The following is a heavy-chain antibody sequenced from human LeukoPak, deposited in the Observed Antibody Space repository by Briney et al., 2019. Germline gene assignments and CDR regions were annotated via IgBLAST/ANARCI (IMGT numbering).Heavy chain of an antibody. D-gene: IGHD3-10*01. CDR1: GGSISSSNW. CDR3: ARDKSMVRGATGSSWFDP. V-gene: IGHV4-4*02. CDR2: IYHSGST. Sequence: PSETLSLTCAVSGGSISSSNWWSWVRQPPGKGLEWIGEIYHSGSTNYNPSLKSRVTISVDKSKNQFSLKLSSVTAADTAVYYCARDKSMVRGATGSSWFDPWGQGTLVTVSS. J-gene: IGHJ5*02.